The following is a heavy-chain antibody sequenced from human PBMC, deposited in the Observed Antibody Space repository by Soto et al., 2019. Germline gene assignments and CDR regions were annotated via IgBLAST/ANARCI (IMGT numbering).Heavy chain of an antibody. Sequence: RGESLKISCKSPGYSFTTYWIGWVRRMPGKGLEWMGIIYPSDSDTRYSPSFQGQVTISADKSISTAYLQWSSLKASDTAMYYCARGGSGPYNWLDPWGQGTLVTVSS. V-gene: IGHV5-51*01. D-gene: IGHD3-3*01. CDR3: ARGGSGPYNWLDP. J-gene: IGHJ5*02. CDR2: IYPSDSDT. CDR1: GYSFTTYW.